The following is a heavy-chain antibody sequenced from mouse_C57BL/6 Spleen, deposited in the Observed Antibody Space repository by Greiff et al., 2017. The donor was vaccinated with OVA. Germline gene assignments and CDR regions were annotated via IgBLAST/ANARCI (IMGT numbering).Heavy chain of an antibody. J-gene: IGHJ3*01. CDR2: INPSSGYT. CDR1: GYTFTSYW. CDR3: ARYSAPAWFAY. V-gene: IGHV1-7*01. Sequence: QVHVKQSGAELAKPGASVKLSCKASGYTFTSYWMHWVKQRPGQGLEWIGYINPSSGYTKYNQKFKDKATLTADKSSSTAYMQLSSLTYEDSAVYYCARYSAPAWFAYWGQGTLVTVSA. D-gene: IGHD3-1*01.